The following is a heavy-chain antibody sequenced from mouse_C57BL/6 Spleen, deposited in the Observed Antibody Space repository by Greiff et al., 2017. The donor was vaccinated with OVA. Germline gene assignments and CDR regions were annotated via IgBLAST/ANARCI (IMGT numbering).Heavy chain of an antibody. Sequence: QVQLKQPGAELVKPGASVKLSCKASGYTFTSYWMHWVKQRPGRGLEWIGRIDPNSGGTKYNEKFKSKATLTVDKPSSTAYMQLSSLTSEDSAVYYGAREGDYDGYLYFDYWGQGTTLTVSS. J-gene: IGHJ2*01. CDR2: IDPNSGGT. CDR3: AREGDYDGYLYFDY. D-gene: IGHD2-3*01. V-gene: IGHV1-72*01. CDR1: GYTFTSYW.